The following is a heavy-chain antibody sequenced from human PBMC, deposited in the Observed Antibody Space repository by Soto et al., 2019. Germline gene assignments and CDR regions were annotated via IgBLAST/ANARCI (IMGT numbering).Heavy chain of an antibody. CDR3: ARAYSQSYNWFEP. J-gene: IGHJ5*02. D-gene: IGHD2-21*01. Sequence: QVQLVQSGAEVKKPGASVPVSCKTSGYTFITYEINWVRQASGQGLEWMRWMNPNSGMSGYAQKFQGRVTMTSNNSITTAYMELSSLRSEDTAIYYCARAYSQSYNWFEPWGQGTLVTVSS. V-gene: IGHV1-8*01. CDR2: MNPNSGMS. CDR1: GYTFITYE.